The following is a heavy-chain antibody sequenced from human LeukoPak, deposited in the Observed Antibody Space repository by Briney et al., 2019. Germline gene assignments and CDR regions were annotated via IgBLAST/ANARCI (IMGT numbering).Heavy chain of an antibody. D-gene: IGHD6-25*01. CDR2: ISASDTLT. CDR1: GFSFSSYE. J-gene: IGHJ6*04. Sequence: GGSLRLSCAASGFSFSSYEMNWVRQAPGKGLECISYISASDTLTHHADSGEGRFTISRDNAKNSLYLQMNSLRGEDTAVYYCARDGTPIYSSGWVYMDVWGKGATVTTSS. CDR3: ARDGTPIYSSGWVYMDV. V-gene: IGHV3-48*03.